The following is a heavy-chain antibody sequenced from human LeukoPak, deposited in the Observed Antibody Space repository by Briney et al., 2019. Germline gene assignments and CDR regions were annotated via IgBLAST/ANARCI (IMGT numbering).Heavy chain of an antibody. CDR3: ARVAYGSGSYVHY. D-gene: IGHD3-10*01. J-gene: IGHJ4*02. Sequence: ASVKVSCKASGSTFTSYDINWVRQATGQGLEWMGWMNPNSGNTGYAQKFQGRVTMTRNNSISTAYMELSSLRSEDTAVYYCARVAYGSGSYVHYWGQGTLVTVSS. V-gene: IGHV1-8*01. CDR1: GSTFTSYD. CDR2: MNPNSGNT.